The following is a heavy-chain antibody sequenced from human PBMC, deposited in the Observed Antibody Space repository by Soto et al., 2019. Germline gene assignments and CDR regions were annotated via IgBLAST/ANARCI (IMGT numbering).Heavy chain of an antibody. J-gene: IGHJ5*02. Sequence: EVQLLESGGGLVQPGGSLRLSCAASGFTFSNYGMSWVRQAPGKGLEWVSSISGGNTFYAGSVKGRFTISRDNSKNTLYLQMNSLTAEDTAVDYCAKSPSSDCNSGACSVRSWGQGTLVTVSS. CDR3: AKSPSSDCNSGACSVRS. CDR1: GFTFSNYG. D-gene: IGHD2-21*01. V-gene: IGHV3-23*01. CDR2: ISGGNT.